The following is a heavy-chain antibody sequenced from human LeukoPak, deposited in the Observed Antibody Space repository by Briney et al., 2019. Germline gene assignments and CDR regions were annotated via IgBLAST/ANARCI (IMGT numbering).Heavy chain of an antibody. J-gene: IGHJ5*02. D-gene: IGHD2-2*01. CDR1: GGSFSGYY. CDR3: ARGGRYCSSTSCPKYNWFDP. Sequence: PSETLSLTCAVYGGSFSGYYWSWIRQPPGKGLEWIGEINHSGSTSYNPSLKSRVTISVDTSKNQLSLKLSSVTAADTAVYYCARGGRYCSSTSCPKYNWFDPCGQGTLVTVSS. V-gene: IGHV4-34*01. CDR2: INHSGST.